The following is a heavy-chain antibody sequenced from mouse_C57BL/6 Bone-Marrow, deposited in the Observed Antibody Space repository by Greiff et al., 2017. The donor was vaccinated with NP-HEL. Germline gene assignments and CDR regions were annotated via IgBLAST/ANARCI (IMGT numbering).Heavy chain of an antibody. J-gene: IGHJ1*03. D-gene: IGHD1-1*01. CDR3: ARKAYCGSSLWYFDV. CDR2: IWSGGST. Sequence: VQLQQSGPGLVQPSQSLSITCTVSGFSLTSYGVHWVRQSPGKGLEWLGVIWSGGSTDYNAAFISRLSISKDNSKSQVFFKMNSLQADDTAIYYCARKAYCGSSLWYFDVWGTGATVTVSS. CDR1: GFSLTSYG. V-gene: IGHV2-2*01.